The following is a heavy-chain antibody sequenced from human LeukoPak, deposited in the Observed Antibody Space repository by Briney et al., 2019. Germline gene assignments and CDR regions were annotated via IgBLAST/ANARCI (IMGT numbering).Heavy chain of an antibody. D-gene: IGHD6-13*01. CDR1: GGSFSGYY. CDR3: ARFNRASIAAAGKVLKNDY. Sequence: PSETLSPTCSVYGGSFSGYYWSWIRQPPGKGLEWIGEINHSGSTNYNPSLKSRVTVSVDTSKNQFSLKLSSVTAADTAVYYCARFNRASIAAAGKVLKNDYWGQGTLVTVSS. V-gene: IGHV4-34*01. CDR2: INHSGST. J-gene: IGHJ4*02.